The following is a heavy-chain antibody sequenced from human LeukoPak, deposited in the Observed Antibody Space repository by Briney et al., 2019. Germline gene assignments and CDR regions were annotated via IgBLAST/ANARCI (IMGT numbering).Heavy chain of an antibody. CDR3: ARDGGRREDY. CDR2: INSSSSAI. J-gene: IGHJ4*02. D-gene: IGHD2-15*01. V-gene: IGHV3-48*04. Sequence: GGSLRLSCAASGFSFSTSSMNWVRQAPGKGLEWISYINSSSSAIYYGASVKGRFAISKDNAKNSLYLQMNSLRAEDTAVYYCARDGGRREDYWGQGALVTVSS. CDR1: GFSFSTSS.